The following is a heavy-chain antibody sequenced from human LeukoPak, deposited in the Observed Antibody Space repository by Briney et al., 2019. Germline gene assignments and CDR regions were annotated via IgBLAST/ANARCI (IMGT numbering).Heavy chain of an antibody. CDR1: GFTFSSYS. J-gene: IGHJ4*02. V-gene: IGHV3-21*01. CDR3: ARGDGLLTDY. CDR2: ISSSSSYI. D-gene: IGHD1-26*01. Sequence: GGSLRLSCAASGFTFSSYSMNRVRQAPGKGLEWVSSISSSSSYIYYADSVKGRFTISRDNAKNSLYLQMNSLRAEDTAVYYCARGDGLLTDYWGQGTLVTVSS.